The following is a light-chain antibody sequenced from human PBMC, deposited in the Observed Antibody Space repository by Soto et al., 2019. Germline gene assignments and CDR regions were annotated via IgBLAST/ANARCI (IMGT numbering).Light chain of an antibody. CDR2: AAS. V-gene: IGKV1-9*01. CDR3: QQLISFPRT. Sequence: DIQLTQSPSFLSASVGDRVTITCRASQGISSYVAWYQQKPGKAPNLLIYAASTLQSGVPSRFSGSGSGTEFTLTITSLQPEDFATYFCQQLISFPRTFGQGTTVEVK. CDR1: QGISSY. J-gene: IGKJ1*01.